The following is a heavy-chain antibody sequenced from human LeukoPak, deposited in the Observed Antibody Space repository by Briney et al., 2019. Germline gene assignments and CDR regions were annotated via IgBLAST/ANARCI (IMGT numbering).Heavy chain of an antibody. V-gene: IGHV3-13*01. J-gene: IGHJ4*02. CDR2: IGLAGDT. Sequence: GGSLRLSCAASGFTFSSYDMHCVRQATGKGVEWVSTIGLAGDTYYPGSVKGRFTISRENAKNSLYLQMNSLRAGDTAVYYCAREGAAGSFDYWGQGTLVTVSS. CDR3: AREGAAGSFDY. CDR1: GFTFSSYD. D-gene: IGHD6-13*01.